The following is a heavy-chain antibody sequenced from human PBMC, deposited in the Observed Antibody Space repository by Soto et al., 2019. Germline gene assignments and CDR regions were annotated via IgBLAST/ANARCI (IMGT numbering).Heavy chain of an antibody. D-gene: IGHD2-21*02. CDR2: INQAGSRT. CDR3: ARPGDWCYDW. J-gene: IGHJ4*02. CDR1: GFTFGTYW. V-gene: IGHV3-7*03. Sequence: GGALRLSCAASGFTFGTYWMVWLRQTPVKGLECGANINQAGSRTYDVDSVKGRFTMSRGNAKDSLNLEMSSLRDEDTDFYYCARPGDWCYDWWGQGPLAHVYS.